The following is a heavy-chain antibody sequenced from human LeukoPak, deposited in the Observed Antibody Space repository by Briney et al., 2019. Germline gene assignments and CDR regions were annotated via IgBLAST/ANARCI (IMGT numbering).Heavy chain of an antibody. V-gene: IGHV3-30*03. D-gene: IGHD2-8*01. J-gene: IGHJ4*02. CDR2: ISYDIYSK. CDR1: GFTFSSYG. Sequence: PGGSLRLSCAVSGFTFSSYGMHWVRQAPGKGLEWVAVISYDIYSKYYADSVRGRFTISRDNSENALYLQMNSLRGEDTAVYYCARDAWSVRSYFDYWGQGTLVTVSS. CDR3: ARDAWSVRSYFDY.